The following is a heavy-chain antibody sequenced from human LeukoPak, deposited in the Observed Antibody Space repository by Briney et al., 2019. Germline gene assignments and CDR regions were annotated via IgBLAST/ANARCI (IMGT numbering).Heavy chain of an antibody. D-gene: IGHD2-15*01. V-gene: IGHV3-23*01. Sequence: GGSLRLSCAASGFIFNNYAMSWVRQAPGKGLECVSVISGSGGDTYYADSVKGRFTISRDISKNTVYLQMNILKVEDTAVYYCARGLGTNYGGYCTGGSCPYYWGQGTLVTVSS. CDR3: ARGLGTNYGGYCTGGSCPYY. CDR1: GFIFNNYA. CDR2: ISGSGGDT. J-gene: IGHJ4*02.